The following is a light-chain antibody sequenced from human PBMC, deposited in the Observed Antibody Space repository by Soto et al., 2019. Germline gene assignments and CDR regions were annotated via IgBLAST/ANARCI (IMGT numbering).Light chain of an antibody. Sequence: DIQMTQSPSSLSASVGDRVTITCRASQSISSYLNWYQQKPGKAPKLLIYAASSLQSGVPATFSGSGSGTDCTLTISSLQTEDFAAYYCQQSYSTLLTFGQGTRLE. V-gene: IGKV1-39*01. CDR3: QQSYSTLLT. CDR2: AAS. CDR1: QSISSY. J-gene: IGKJ5*01.